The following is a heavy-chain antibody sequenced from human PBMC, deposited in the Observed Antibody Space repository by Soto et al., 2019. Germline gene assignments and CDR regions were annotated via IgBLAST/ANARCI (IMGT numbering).Heavy chain of an antibody. D-gene: IGHD3-22*01. Sequence: GGALRLSCAASGFTFTTYAMSWVRQAPGKGLEWGSATSGSGRSTYSADSVKGRFTISRDNSKNTLYQQLNSRRAENTSSYDCATGGKGGYDIGPWGPGTTVTVSS. CDR1: GFTFTTYA. CDR2: TSGSGRST. J-gene: IGHJ6*02. V-gene: IGHV3-23*01. CDR3: ATGGKGGYDIGP.